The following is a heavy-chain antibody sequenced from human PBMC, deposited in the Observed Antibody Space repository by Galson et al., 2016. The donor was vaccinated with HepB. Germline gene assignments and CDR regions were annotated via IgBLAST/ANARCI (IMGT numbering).Heavy chain of an antibody. V-gene: IGHV3-11*06. CDR3: ARGPCRSTNCPTSYYGMDV. D-gene: IGHD1-1*01. J-gene: IGHJ6*02. CDR2: ISGGGRDT. CDR1: GFAFSDYY. Sequence: SLRLSCAASGFAFSDYYMSWIRQAPGRGLEWLSFISGGGRDTNYAASVRGHFTVSRDNANNLLYLQMNSLSVEDTAIYYCARGPCRSTNCPTSYYGMDVWGQGTTVTVSS.